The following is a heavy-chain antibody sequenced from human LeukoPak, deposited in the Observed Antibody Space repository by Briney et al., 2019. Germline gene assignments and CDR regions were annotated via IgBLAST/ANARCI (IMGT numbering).Heavy chain of an antibody. D-gene: IGHD3-22*01. CDR2: IIPILGIA. Sequence: SVKVSCKASGGTFSSYAISWVRQAPGQGLEWMGRIIPILGIANYAQKFQGRVTITADKSTSTAYMELSSLRSEDTAVYYCAREITMIVVVQTGAFDIWGQGTMVTVSS. CDR1: GGTFSSYA. J-gene: IGHJ3*02. V-gene: IGHV1-69*04. CDR3: AREITMIVVVQTGAFDI.